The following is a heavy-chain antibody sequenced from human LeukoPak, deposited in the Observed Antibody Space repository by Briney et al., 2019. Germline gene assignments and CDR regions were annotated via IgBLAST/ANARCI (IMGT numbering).Heavy chain of an antibody. CDR3: ARGGYGSFYFDY. J-gene: IGHJ4*02. CDR2: ISSSGSTI. D-gene: IGHD3-10*01. V-gene: IGHV3-48*03. Sequence: GGSLRLSCAASEFTFSTYEMNWVRQAPGKGLEWVSYISSSGSTIYYADSVKGRFTISRDNAKNSLYLQMNSLRAEDTAVYYCARGGYGSFYFDYWGQGTLVTVSS. CDR1: EFTFSTYE.